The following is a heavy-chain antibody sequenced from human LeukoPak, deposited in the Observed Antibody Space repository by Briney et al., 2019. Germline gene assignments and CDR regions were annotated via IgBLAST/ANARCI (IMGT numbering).Heavy chain of an antibody. CDR2: IWYDGSNK. J-gene: IGHJ3*02. CDR1: GFTFSSYG. Sequence: PGGSLRLSCAASGFTFSSYGMHWVRQAPGKGLEWVAVIWYDGSNKYYADSVKGRFTISRDNAKNSLYLHMNSLRAEDTAVYYCAGYTAVVPGAFDIWGQGTMVTVSS. V-gene: IGHV3-33*03. D-gene: IGHD5-18*01. CDR3: AGYTAVVPGAFDI.